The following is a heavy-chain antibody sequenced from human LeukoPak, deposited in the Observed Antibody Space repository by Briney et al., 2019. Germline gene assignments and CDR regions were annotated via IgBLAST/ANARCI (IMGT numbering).Heavy chain of an antibody. CDR1: GFTFSSYG. CDR3: AKVADYYDSSGSGSAFDI. J-gene: IGHJ3*02. V-gene: IGHV3-30*02. D-gene: IGHD3-22*01. Sequence: SGGSLRLSCAASGFTFSSYGMHWVRQAPGKGLEWVAFIWYDGSNKYYADSVKGRFTISRDNSKNTLYLQMNSLRAEDTAVYYCAKVADYYDSSGSGSAFDIWGQGTMVTVSS. CDR2: IWYDGSNK.